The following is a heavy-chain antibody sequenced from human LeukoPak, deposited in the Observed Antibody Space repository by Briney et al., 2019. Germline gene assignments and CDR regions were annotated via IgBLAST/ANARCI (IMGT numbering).Heavy chain of an antibody. CDR1: GFTFSSYA. CDR3: AKDFVRYNIQFDY. CDR2: IVGSGGST. J-gene: IGHJ4*02. Sequence: GGSLRLSCAASGFTFSSYAMSWVRQAPGEGLEWVSAIVGSGGSTHYADSVRGRFTISRDNSKNTLYLQMNSLRAEDTALYYCAKDFVRYNIQFDYWGQGALVTVSS. D-gene: IGHD1-1*01. V-gene: IGHV3-23*01.